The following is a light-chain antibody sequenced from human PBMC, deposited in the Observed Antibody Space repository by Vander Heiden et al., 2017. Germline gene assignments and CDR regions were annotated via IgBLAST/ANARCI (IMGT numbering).Light chain of an antibody. V-gene: IGKV4-1*01. CDR3: QQYDSDPVLT. CDR1: QSVLYSSNNKNY. Sequence: DIVMTQSPDSLAVSLGERATINCKSSQSVLYSSNNKNYLAWYQQKPGQPPKLLIYWASTRESGVPDRFSGSGSGTDFTLTISSLQAEDVAIYYCQQYDSDPVLTFGGGTRVEMK. J-gene: IGKJ4*01. CDR2: WAS.